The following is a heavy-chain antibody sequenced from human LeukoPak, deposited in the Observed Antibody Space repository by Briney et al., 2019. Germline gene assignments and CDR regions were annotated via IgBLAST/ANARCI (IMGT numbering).Heavy chain of an antibody. CDR3: ARGRMGGATD. Sequence: SETLSLTCTVSGGSISSSSYYWGWIRQPPGKGLEWIGSIYYSGSTYYNPSLKSRVTISVDTSKNQFSLKLSSVTAADPAVYYCARGRMGGATDWGQGTLVTVSS. CDR2: IYYSGST. D-gene: IGHD1-26*01. J-gene: IGHJ4*02. CDR1: GGSISSSSYY. V-gene: IGHV4-39*07.